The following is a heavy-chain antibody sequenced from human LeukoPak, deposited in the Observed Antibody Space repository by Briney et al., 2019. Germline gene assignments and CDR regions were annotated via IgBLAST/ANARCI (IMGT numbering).Heavy chain of an antibody. J-gene: IGHJ3*02. CDR1: GFTFSDYY. D-gene: IGHD5-18*01. V-gene: IGHV3-11*01. Sequence: GGSLRLSCAASGFTFSDYYMSWIRQAPGKGLEWVSYISSSGSTIYYADSVKGRFTISRDNAKNSLYLQMNSLRAEDTAVCYCARGLTIQLWFAFDIWGQGTMVTVSS. CDR3: ARGLTIQLWFAFDI. CDR2: ISSSGSTI.